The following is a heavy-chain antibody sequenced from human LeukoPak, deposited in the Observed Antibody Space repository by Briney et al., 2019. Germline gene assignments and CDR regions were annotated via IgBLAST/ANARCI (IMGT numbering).Heavy chain of an antibody. CDR1: GFTFSSYW. Sequence: GGSLRLSCAGSGFTFSSYWMHWVRQAPGKGLVWVSRINTDGSSTSYADSVKGRFTISRDNAKNTLYLQMNSLRAEDTAVYYCARDFTMIAVQGDAFDIWGQGTMVTVSS. V-gene: IGHV3-74*01. CDR3: ARDFTMIAVQGDAFDI. D-gene: IGHD3-22*01. CDR2: INTDGSST. J-gene: IGHJ3*02.